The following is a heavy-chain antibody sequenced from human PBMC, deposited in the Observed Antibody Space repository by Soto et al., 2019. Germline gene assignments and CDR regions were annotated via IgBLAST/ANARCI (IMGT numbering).Heavy chain of an antibody. CDR2: IFHSGST. CDR3: AHRPIVGAAI. Sequence: QVQLQESGPGLVKPSGTLSLTCAVFGGSISNSNWCTWVRQPPGKGLAWIGDIFHSGSTNYNSSPLGRVTISVDKANTQFSLQLSSVTAAATAVYYCAHRPIVGAAIWGQGTLVTVSS. J-gene: IGHJ4*02. D-gene: IGHD1-26*01. V-gene: IGHV4-4*02. CDR1: GGSISNSNW.